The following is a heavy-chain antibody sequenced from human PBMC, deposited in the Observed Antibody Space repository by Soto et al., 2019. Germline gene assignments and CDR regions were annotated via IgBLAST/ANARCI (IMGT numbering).Heavy chain of an antibody. CDR1: GGTFNKYA. V-gene: IGHV1-69*06. J-gene: IGHJ4*02. Sequence: QVQLVQSGAEVRKPGSSVKVSCKASGGTFNKYAISWVSQAPGQGPEWMGGILPIYSTRNYANYAHKFQGRVTITVDTSTSTAYMELSGLKSDDTAIYYCVRGVVVVTNYYFDQWGQGTLVTVSS. D-gene: IGHD2-2*01. CDR3: VRGVVVVTNYYFDQ. CDR2: ILPIYSTRNYA.